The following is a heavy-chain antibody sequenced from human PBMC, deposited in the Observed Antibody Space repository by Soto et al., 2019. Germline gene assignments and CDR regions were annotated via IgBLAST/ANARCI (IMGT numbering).Heavy chain of an antibody. Sequence: PGGSLRLSCAASGFTVSNNYINWVRQAPGKGLEWVSIIYTGGSTYYADSVKGRFIISRDNSKNTLYLQMNSLRAEDTAVYYCARERKSSGWYAYMDVWGKGTTVTVSS. CDR3: ARERKSSGWYAYMDV. J-gene: IGHJ6*03. CDR2: IYTGGST. V-gene: IGHV3-66*01. D-gene: IGHD6-19*01. CDR1: GFTVSNNY.